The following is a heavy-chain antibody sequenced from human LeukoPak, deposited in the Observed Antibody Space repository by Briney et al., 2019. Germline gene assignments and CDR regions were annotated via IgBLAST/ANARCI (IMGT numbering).Heavy chain of an antibody. J-gene: IGHJ4*02. D-gene: IGHD5-18*01. Sequence: GGSLRLSCAASGFTFSSYSMNWVRQAPGKGLEWVSSISSSSSYIYYADSVKGRFTISRDNAKNSLYLQMNSLRAEDTAVYYCAKDQGYSYGTYYFDYWGQGTLVTVSS. CDR3: AKDQGYSYGTYYFDY. CDR2: ISSSSSYI. CDR1: GFTFSSYS. V-gene: IGHV3-21*01.